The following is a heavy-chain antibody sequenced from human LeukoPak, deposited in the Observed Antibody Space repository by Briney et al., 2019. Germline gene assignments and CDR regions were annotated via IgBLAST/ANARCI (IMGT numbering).Heavy chain of an antibody. Sequence: PGGSLRLSCAASGFTFSSYAMSWVRQAPGKGLEWVSAISGSGGSTYYADSVKGRFTTSRDNAKNSLFLQMNSLRAEDTAVYYCARDWCSSTRCYDYWGQGTLVTVSS. J-gene: IGHJ4*02. CDR2: ISGSGGST. D-gene: IGHD2-2*01. CDR1: GFTFSSYA. CDR3: ARDWCSSTRCYDY. V-gene: IGHV3-23*01.